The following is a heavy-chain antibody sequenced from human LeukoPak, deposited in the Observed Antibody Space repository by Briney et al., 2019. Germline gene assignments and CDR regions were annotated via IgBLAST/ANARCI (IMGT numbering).Heavy chain of an antibody. V-gene: IGHV3-23*01. CDR2: ITGSGDNT. CDR3: AKMGGYFDY. D-gene: IGHD3-16*01. J-gene: IGHJ4*02. Sequence: PGGPLRLSCAASGFTFSNSGMSWVRQAPGEGLEWVSAITGSGDNTYYADSVKGRFTISRDNAKNTLYLQMSRLRAEDTGVYYCAKMGGYFDYWGQGTLVTVSS. CDR1: GFTFSNSG.